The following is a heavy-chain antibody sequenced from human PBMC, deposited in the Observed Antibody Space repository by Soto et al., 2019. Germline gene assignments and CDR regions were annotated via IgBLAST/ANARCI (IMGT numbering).Heavy chain of an antibody. V-gene: IGHV1-69*13. D-gene: IGHD2-15*01. Sequence: SVKVSCKASGGTFSSYAISWVRQAPGQGLEWMGGIIPIFGTANYAQKFQGRVTITADESTSTAYMELSSLRSEDTAVYYCARDPRRDCSGGSCNYYYGMDVWGQGTTVTVSS. CDR3: ARDPRRDCSGGSCNYYYGMDV. J-gene: IGHJ6*02. CDR1: GGTFSSYA. CDR2: IIPIFGTA.